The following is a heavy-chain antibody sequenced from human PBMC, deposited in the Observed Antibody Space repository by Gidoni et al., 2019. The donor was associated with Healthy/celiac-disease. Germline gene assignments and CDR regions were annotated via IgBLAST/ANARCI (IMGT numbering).Heavy chain of an antibody. CDR2: INHSGSN. J-gene: IGHJ6*03. V-gene: IGHV4-34*01. Sequence: QVQLQQWGAGLLKPSETLSLTCAVYGGSFSGYYWSWIRQPPGKGLEWIGEINHSGSNNYNPSLKSRVTISVDTSKNQFSLKLSSVTAADTAVYYCAREGVYCSSTSCYALRGLHYYMDVWGKGTTVTVSS. CDR3: AREGVYCSSTSCYALRGLHYYMDV. CDR1: GGSFSGYY. D-gene: IGHD2-2*01.